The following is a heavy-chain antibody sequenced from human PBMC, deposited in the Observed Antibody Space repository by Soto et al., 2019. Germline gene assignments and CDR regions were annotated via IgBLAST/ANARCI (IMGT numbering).Heavy chain of an antibody. Sequence: ASVKVSCKASGYTFTSYYMHWVRQAPGQGLEWMGIINPSGGSTSYAQKFQGRVTMTRDTSTSTVYMELSSLRSEDTAVYYCARDAVLWFGENRYCDLWGRGTMGIVSA. CDR1: GYTFTSYY. V-gene: IGHV1-46*01. D-gene: IGHD3-10*01. CDR2: INPSGGST. CDR3: ARDAVLWFGENRYCDL. J-gene: IGHJ2*01.